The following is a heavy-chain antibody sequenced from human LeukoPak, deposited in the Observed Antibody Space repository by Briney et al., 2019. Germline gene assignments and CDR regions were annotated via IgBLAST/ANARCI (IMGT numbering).Heavy chain of an antibody. J-gene: IGHJ1*01. CDR2: ISYSGST. V-gene: IGHV4-59*01. CDR3: ARDSSSWYGSFH. D-gene: IGHD6-13*01. CDR1: GGSISSYH. Sequence: SETLSLTCTVSGGSISSYHWTWIRQPPGRELEWIGYISYSGSTNYNPSLKSRVTISVDTSKNQFSLKLSSVTAADTAVYYCARDSSSWYGSFHWGQGTLVTVSS.